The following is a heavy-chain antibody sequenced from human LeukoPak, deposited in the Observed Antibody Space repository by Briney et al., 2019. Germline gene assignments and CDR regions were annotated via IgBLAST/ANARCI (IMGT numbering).Heavy chain of an antibody. CDR2: IYYSGST. V-gene: IGHV4-59*01. CDR3: ARGGYSSGWYLDNWFDP. J-gene: IGHJ5*02. D-gene: IGHD6-19*01. CDR1: GGSISSYY. Sequence: SETLSLTCTVSGGSISSYYWSWIRQPPGKGLEWIGYIYYSGSTNYNPSLKSRVTISVDTSKNQFSLKLSSVTAADTAVYYCARGGYSSGWYLDNWFDPWGQGTLVTVSS.